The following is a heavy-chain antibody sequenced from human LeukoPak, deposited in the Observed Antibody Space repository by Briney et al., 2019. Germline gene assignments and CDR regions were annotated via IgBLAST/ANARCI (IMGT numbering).Heavy chain of an antibody. CDR3: AIGDGY. V-gene: IGHV3-64*01. J-gene: IGHJ4*02. Sequence: GGSLRLSCAASGFTFSSYAMHWVRQAPGKGLEYVSAISSNGGSTYYANSVKGRFTISRDNSKNTLYLQMGSLRAEDMAVYYCAIGDGYWGQGTLVTVSS. CDR1: GFTFSSYA. CDR2: ISSNGGST. D-gene: IGHD3-16*01.